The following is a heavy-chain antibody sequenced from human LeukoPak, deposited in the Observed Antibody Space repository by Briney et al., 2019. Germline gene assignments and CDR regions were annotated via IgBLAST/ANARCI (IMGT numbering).Heavy chain of an antibody. J-gene: IGHJ4*02. Sequence: GGSLRLSRAASGFTFSSYAMSWVRQAPGKGLEWVSAISGSGGSTYYADSVKGRFTISRDSSKSTLYLQMNSLRAEDTAVYYCAKLKGYVGATNWYYFDYWGQGTLVTVSS. V-gene: IGHV3-23*01. CDR2: ISGSGGST. CDR1: GFTFSSYA. CDR3: AKLKGYVGATNWYYFDY. D-gene: IGHD1-26*01.